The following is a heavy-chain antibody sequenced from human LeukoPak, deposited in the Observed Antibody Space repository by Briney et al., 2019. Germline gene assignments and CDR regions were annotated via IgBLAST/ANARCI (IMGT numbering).Heavy chain of an antibody. J-gene: IGHJ6*03. CDR3: ARGHLDFWSGYTYYYYMDV. CDR2: INHSGST. Sequence: PSETLSLTCAVYGGSFSGYYWSWIRQPPGKGLEWIGEINHSGSTNYNPSLKSRVTISVDTSKNQFSLKLSSVTAADTAVYYCARGHLDFWSGYTYYYYMDVWGKGTTVTVSS. D-gene: IGHD3-3*01. CDR1: GGSFSGYY. V-gene: IGHV4-34*01.